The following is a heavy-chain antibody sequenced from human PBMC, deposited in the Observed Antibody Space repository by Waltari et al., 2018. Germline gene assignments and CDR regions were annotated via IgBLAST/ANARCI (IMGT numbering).Heavy chain of an antibody. D-gene: IGHD1-26*01. CDR3: SRDSSGNDY. J-gene: IGHJ4*02. Sequence: EVQMVESGGGVVQPGGSMTIHCEASGSTFSTFWMSWFRQAPGKGLEWVANRKEDGSATYYLDSLRCRFTISRDNAKNSLYLQMSSLRVDDTAMYYCSRDSSGNDYWGQGTLVTVS. V-gene: IGHV3-7*01. CDR2: RKEDGSAT. CDR1: GSTFSTFW.